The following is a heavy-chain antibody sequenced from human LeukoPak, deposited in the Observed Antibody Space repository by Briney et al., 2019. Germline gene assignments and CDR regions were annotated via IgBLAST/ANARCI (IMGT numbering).Heavy chain of an antibody. CDR2: INPKSGGT. V-gene: IGHV1-2*02. J-gene: IGHJ4*02. CDR1: GYTFTGYY. CDR3: ARDTQGYCSGGSCYTITTFDY. D-gene: IGHD2-15*01. Sequence: ASVKVSFKASGYTFTGYYMHWVRQAPGQGLEWMGWINPKSGGTNYAQKFQGRVTMTRDTSISTAYMELSRLRSDDTAVYYCARDTQGYCSGGSCYTITTFDYWGQGTLVTVSS.